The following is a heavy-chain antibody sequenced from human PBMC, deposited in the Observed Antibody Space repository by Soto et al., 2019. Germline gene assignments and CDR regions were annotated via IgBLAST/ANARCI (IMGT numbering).Heavy chain of an antibody. Sequence: PGGSLRLSCAASGFTFSSYGMHWVRQAPGKGLEWVAVISYDGSNKYYADSVKGRFTISRDNSKNTLYLQMNSLRAEDTAVYYCAKERYYDFWRRKSSLDYWGQGTLVTVSS. CDR1: GFTFSSYG. CDR3: AKERYYDFWRRKSSLDY. J-gene: IGHJ4*02. CDR2: ISYDGSNK. D-gene: IGHD3-3*01. V-gene: IGHV3-30*18.